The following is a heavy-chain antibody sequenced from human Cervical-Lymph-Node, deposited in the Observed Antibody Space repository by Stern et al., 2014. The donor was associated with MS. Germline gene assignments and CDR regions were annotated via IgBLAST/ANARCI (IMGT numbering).Heavy chain of an antibody. Sequence: VQLVESGGGLVQPGGSLRLSCAASGFTFSRDVLHWVRQAPGKGLEYVSAISMNGGSTYYATSVKGRFTISRDNSKNTLYLQMGSLRAEDSAVYHCARIEGGLTADVWGQGTAVTVSS. V-gene: IGHV3-64*01. CDR1: GFTFSRDV. CDR2: ISMNGGST. J-gene: IGHJ6*02. CDR3: ARIEGGLTADV. D-gene: IGHD1-26*01.